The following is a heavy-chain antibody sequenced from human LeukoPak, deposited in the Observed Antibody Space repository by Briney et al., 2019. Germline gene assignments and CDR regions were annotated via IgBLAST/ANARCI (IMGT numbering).Heavy chain of an antibody. V-gene: IGHV4-39*07. CDR3: AREVPDDYGDPTYYFDY. J-gene: IGHJ4*02. D-gene: IGHD4-17*01. Sequence: SETLSLTCTVSGGSISSSSYYWGWIRQPPGKGLEWIGSIFYSGSTYYNPSLKSRVTISVDTSKNQFSLKLSSVTAADTAVYYCAREVPDDYGDPTYYFDYWGQGTLVTVSS. CDR1: GGSISSSSYY. CDR2: IFYSGST.